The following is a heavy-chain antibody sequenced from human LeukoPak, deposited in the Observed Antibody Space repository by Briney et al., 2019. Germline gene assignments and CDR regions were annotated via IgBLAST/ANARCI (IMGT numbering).Heavy chain of an antibody. CDR2: ISYDGSNK. D-gene: IGHD6-13*01. J-gene: IGHJ1*01. Sequence: GGSLRVSCAASGFTFSSYGMHWGRQAPGKGLGWVAVISYDGSNKYYAASVKGRFTISRDNSKNTRYLQMNSLRAEDTAVYYCAKVTPRQQLVPYFQHWGQGALVTVSS. CDR1: GFTFSSYG. V-gene: IGHV3-30*18. CDR3: AKVTPRQQLVPYFQH.